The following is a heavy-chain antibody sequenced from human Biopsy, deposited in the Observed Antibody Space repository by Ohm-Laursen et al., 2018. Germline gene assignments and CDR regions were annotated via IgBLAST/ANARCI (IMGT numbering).Heavy chain of an antibody. CDR2: ISSTSDYI. Sequence: SLRLSCTASGFTFSSNWMSWVRQAPGRGLEWVSSISSTSDYIYYADSVKGRFTISRDSAKNSLYLQMNSVRAEDTAVYYCARDYDFWSGYYDYQQSGMDVWGQGTTVTVSS. D-gene: IGHD3/OR15-3a*01. V-gene: IGHV3-21*01. CDR1: GFTFSSNW. J-gene: IGHJ6*02. CDR3: ARDYDFWSGYYDYQQSGMDV.